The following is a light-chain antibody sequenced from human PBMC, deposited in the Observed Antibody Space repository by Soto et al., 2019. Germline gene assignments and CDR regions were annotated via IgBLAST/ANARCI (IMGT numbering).Light chain of an antibody. Sequence: QSALTPPASVSGSPGQSITISCPGTSSDVGGYNYVSWYQQHPGKAPKLMIYDVSNRPSGVSNRFSGSKSGNTASLTISGLQAEDESDYYCSSYTSSSTQVFGTGTKVTVL. V-gene: IGLV2-14*01. CDR1: SSDVGGYNY. CDR2: DVS. CDR3: SSYTSSSTQV. J-gene: IGLJ1*01.